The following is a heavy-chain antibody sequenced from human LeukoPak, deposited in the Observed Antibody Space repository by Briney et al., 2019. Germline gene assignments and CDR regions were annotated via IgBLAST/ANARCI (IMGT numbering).Heavy chain of an antibody. Sequence: PGGSLRLSCATSGFTFTDHYMDWVRQAPGKGLDWVARIRNRPKSYTTEYAASVKGRFTISRDNSKNTLYLQMTSLRAEDTAVYYCAREGGAGFSRHYFYGMDVWGQGTTVTVSS. V-gene: IGHV3-72*01. J-gene: IGHJ6*02. CDR1: GFTFTDHY. CDR2: IRNRPKSYTT. D-gene: IGHD3-10*01. CDR3: AREGGAGFSRHYFYGMDV.